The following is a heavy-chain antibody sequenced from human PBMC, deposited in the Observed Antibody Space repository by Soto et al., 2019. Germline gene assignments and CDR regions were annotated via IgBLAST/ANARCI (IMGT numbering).Heavy chain of an antibody. CDR1: GFTFSSYG. D-gene: IGHD1-26*01. Sequence: QVQLVESGGGVVQPGRSLRLSCAASGFTFSSYGMHWVRQAPGKGLEWVAAISYDGSNKYYADSVKGRFTISRDNSKNTLYLQMNSLRAEDTAVYYCAKDLGGVGATWGQGTLVTVSS. CDR2: ISYDGSNK. CDR3: AKDLGGVGAT. J-gene: IGHJ5*02. V-gene: IGHV3-30*18.